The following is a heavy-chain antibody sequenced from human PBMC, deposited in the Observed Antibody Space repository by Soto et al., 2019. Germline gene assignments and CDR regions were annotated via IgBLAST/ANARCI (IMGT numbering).Heavy chain of an antibody. CDR1: VFTFSIYA. D-gene: IGHD4-4*01. J-gene: IGHJ6*02. V-gene: IGHV3-30-3*01. Sequence: RGSLLLSCAASVFTFSIYAMHWVRQAPGKGLEWVAVISYDGSNKYYADSVKGRFTISRDNSKNTLYLQMNSLRAEDTAVYYCAITAGFPLTKVIDGMDVWGQGTTVTVSS. CDR2: ISYDGSNK. CDR3: AITAGFPLTKVIDGMDV.